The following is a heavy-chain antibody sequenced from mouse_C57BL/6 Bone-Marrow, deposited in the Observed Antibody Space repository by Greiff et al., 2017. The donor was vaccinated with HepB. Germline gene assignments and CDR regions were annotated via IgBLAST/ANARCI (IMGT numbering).Heavy chain of an antibody. V-gene: IGHV1-69*01. D-gene: IGHD2-10*01. Sequence: VQLQQPGAELVMPGASVKLSCKASGYTFTSYWMHWVKQRPGQGLEWIGEIDPSDSYTNYNQKFKGKSTLTVDKSSSTAYMQLSSLTSEDSAVYYCARGSYSAWFAYWGQGTLVTVSA. CDR1: GYTFTSYW. CDR2: IDPSDSYT. J-gene: IGHJ3*01. CDR3: ARGSYSAWFAY.